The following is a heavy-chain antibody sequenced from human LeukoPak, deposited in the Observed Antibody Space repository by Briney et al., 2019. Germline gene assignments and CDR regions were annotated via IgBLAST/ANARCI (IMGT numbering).Heavy chain of an antibody. CDR1: GGSVTSSSYY. CDR3: AIYYDIFTGYPPGDAFDI. CDR2: IYYSGST. D-gene: IGHD3-9*01. V-gene: IGHV4-39*07. J-gene: IGHJ3*02. Sequence: SETLSLTCTVSGGSVTSSSYYWGWVRQPPGKGLEWIGSIYYSGSTYYNPSLKSRVTISVDTSKNQFSLKLSSVTAADTAVYYCAIYYDIFTGYPPGDAFDIWGQGTMVTVSS.